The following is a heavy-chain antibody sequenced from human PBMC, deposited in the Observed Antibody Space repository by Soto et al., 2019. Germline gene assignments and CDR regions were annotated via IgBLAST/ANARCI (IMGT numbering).Heavy chain of an antibody. CDR1: GFTFSSYW. Sequence: EEQLVESGGGLVQPGGSLRLSCSASGFTFSSYWMHWVRQAPGKGLVWVSRISPGVSVITYADSVKGRFTISRDNAKNTLYLQMNRLRGDDTAVYYCARVPTGKYGVWNYWGQGTLVTVSS. CDR3: ARVPTGKYGVWNY. CDR2: ISPGVSVI. V-gene: IGHV3-74*01. J-gene: IGHJ4*02. D-gene: IGHD2-8*01.